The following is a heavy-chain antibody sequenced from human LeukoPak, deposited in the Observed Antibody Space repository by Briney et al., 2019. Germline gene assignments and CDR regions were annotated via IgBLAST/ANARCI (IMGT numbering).Heavy chain of an antibody. CDR1: GFTFSNAW. D-gene: IGHD1-1*01. CDR2: IKSKTDGGTT. V-gene: IGHV3-15*07. CDR3: ARVSQTADAFDI. J-gene: IGHJ3*02. Sequence: GGSLRLSCAASGFTFSNAWMNWVRQAPGRGLEWVGRIKSKTDGGTTDYAAPVKGRFTISRDDSKNTLYLQMNSLRAEDTAVYYCARVSQTADAFDIWGQGTMVTVSS.